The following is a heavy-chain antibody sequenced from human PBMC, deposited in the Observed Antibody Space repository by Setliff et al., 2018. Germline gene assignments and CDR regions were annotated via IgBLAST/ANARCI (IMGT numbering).Heavy chain of an antibody. J-gene: IGHJ5*02. CDR2: ISDSSRTHT. CDR1: GFKFSDYF. D-gene: IGHD2-2*01. Sequence: PGGSLRLSCEASGFKFSDYFMSWIRQAPGKGLEWLSHISDSSRTHTAYADSVRGRFTISRDNAKNSVYLQMNSLRSDDTALYYCARAPLMVVVPPDAHRFDPWGQGTLVTVSS. V-gene: IGHV3-11*05. CDR3: ARAPLMVVVPPDAHRFDP.